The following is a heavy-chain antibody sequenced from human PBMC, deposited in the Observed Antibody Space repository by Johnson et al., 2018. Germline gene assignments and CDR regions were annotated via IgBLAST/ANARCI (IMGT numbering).Heavy chain of an antibody. V-gene: IGHV1-69*12. J-gene: IGHJ1*01. Sequence: QVELVQAGAEVKKPGSSVKVSCKTSGGTFSSYAFSWVRQAPGQWLEWMGGIIGMFGTAHYAQKFQGIVTITADEFTSTAYMELSSLTSEDTAVYYCARSAYYYHTGYFQHWGQGTLVTVSS. CDR1: GGTFSSYA. CDR2: IIGMFGTA. CDR3: ARSAYYYHTGYFQH. D-gene: IGHD3-22*01.